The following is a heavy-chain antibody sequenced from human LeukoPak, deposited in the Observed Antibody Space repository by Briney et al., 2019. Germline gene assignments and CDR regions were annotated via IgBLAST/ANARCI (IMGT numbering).Heavy chain of an antibody. D-gene: IGHD5-18*01. CDR2: IWYDGSNK. CDR3: AKDRGRGYSFGDY. V-gene: IGHV3-33*06. Sequence: GGSLRLSCAASGFTFSSYGMHWVRQAPGKGLEWVAVIWYDGSNKYYADSVKGRFTISRDNSKNTLYLQMNSLRAEDAAVYYCAKDRGRGYSFGDYWGQGTLVTVSS. J-gene: IGHJ4*02. CDR1: GFTFSSYG.